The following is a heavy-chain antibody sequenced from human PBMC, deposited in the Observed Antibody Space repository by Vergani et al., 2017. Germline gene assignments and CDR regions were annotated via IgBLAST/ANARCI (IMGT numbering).Heavy chain of an antibody. V-gene: IGHV3-15*01. D-gene: IGHD1-1*01. CDR3: TTPNWNDVGDYYYGMDV. CDR2: ITSEIDGGRR. Sequence: EVQLLESGGGLVQPGGSLRLSCAASGFTFSSYAMSWVRQAPGKGLEWVGRITSEIDGGRRDYAAPVKGRVSISRDDQGNTLYLQMISLKFEDTAVYYCTTPNWNDVGDYYYGMDVWGQGTTVTVSS. J-gene: IGHJ6*02. CDR1: GFTFSSYA.